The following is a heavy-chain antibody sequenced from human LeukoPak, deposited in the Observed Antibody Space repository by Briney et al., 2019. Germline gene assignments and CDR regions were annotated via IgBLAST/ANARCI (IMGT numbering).Heavy chain of an antibody. CDR2: VRFDGSTQ. CDR3: ATETRGSYSEY. V-gene: IGHV3-30*02. CDR1: GFTFSSSG. Sequence: GGFLRLSCTASGFTFSSSGMNWVRQAPGKGLDWVAFVRFDGSTQYYADSVKGRFTVSRDNSKNTLYLQMNSLRDEDTAVYYCATETRGSYSEYWGQGTMLTVSS. D-gene: IGHD1-26*01. J-gene: IGHJ4*02.